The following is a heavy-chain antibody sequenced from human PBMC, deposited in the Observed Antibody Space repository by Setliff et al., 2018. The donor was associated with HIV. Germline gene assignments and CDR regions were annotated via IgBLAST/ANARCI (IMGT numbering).Heavy chain of an antibody. CDR1: GLIFSSYE. CDR2: IGGHGSII. V-gene: IGHV3-48*03. J-gene: IGHJ4*02. D-gene: IGHD3-16*01. CDR3: AAVPWGHSSLIIDH. Sequence: PGGSLRLSCAASGLIFSSYEMNWVRQAPGKGREWISFIGGHGSIIHYADSVKGRFTISRDNAKNSVYLQMHSLRVEDTAVYYCAAVPWGHSSLIIDHWGQGTPVTVSS.